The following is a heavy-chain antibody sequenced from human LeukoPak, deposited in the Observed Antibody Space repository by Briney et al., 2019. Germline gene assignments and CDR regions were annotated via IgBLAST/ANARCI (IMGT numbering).Heavy chain of an antibody. J-gene: IGHJ4*02. Sequence: PGGSLRLSCAASGFTFRSYGMHWVRQAPGKGLEWVAFIRYDGSNKYYADSVKGRFTISRDNSKNTLYLQMNSLRAEDTAVYYCATVRSGFGESINWGQGTLVTVSS. CDR2: IRYDGSNK. D-gene: IGHD3-10*01. V-gene: IGHV3-30*02. CDR3: ATVRSGFGESIN. CDR1: GFTFRSYG.